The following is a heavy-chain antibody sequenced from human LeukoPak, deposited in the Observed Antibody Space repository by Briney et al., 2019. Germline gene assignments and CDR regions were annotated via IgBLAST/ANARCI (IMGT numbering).Heavy chain of an antibody. J-gene: IGHJ3*02. Sequence: GGSLRLSCAASGFTFSSYAMSWVRQAPGKGLEWVSAISGSGGSTYYADSVKGRFTISRDNSKNTLYLQMNSLIAEDTAVYYCAKDGWITMRIVASPFAFDIWGQGTMVTVSS. CDR2: ISGSGGST. V-gene: IGHV3-23*01. D-gene: IGHD3-22*01. CDR1: GFTFSSYA. CDR3: AKDGWITMRIVASPFAFDI.